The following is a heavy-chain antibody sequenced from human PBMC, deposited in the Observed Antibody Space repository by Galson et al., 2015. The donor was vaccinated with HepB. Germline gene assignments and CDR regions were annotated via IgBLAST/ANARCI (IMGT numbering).Heavy chain of an antibody. Sequence: SLRLSCAASGFTFDDYAMHWVRQAPGKGLEWVSGISWNSDNIDYADSVKGRFTISRDNAKNSLYLQMNSLRAEDTALYYCAKDFQESKYRNTEGAFDIWGQGTMVTVSS. D-gene: IGHD2/OR15-2a*01. CDR2: ISWNSDNI. CDR3: AKDFQESKYRNTEGAFDI. CDR1: GFTFDDYA. V-gene: IGHV3-9*01. J-gene: IGHJ3*02.